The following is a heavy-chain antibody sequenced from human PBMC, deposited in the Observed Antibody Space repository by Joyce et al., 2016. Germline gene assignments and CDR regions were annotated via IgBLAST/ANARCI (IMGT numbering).Heavy chain of an antibody. Sequence: QVQLVQSGAEMKKPGDSVKVSCQASGYTFIDYGITWVRQAPGQGLEWMGWISTYSGKTNSAQSLQGRVIMTTDTSTTTAYMELRSLRSDDTAVYFCARSDPTYYYDSSGLVLVDYWGQGTLVTVSS. D-gene: IGHD3-22*01. CDR3: ARSDPTYYYDSSGLVLVDY. J-gene: IGHJ4*02. CDR2: ISTYSGKT. CDR1: GYTFIDYG. V-gene: IGHV1-18*01.